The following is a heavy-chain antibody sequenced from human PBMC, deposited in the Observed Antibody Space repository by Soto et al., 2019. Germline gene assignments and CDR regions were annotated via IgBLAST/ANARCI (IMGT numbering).Heavy chain of an antibody. J-gene: IGHJ6*02. V-gene: IGHV3-48*02. Sequence: GGSLRLSCAASGFTFSSYSMNWVRQAPGKGLEWVSYISSSSSTIYYADSVKGRFTISKNNAKNSLYLQMNSLRDEDKAVYYWAREYASSGETSMDVWGQGTTVTVSS. CDR3: AREYASSGETSMDV. CDR1: GFTFSSYS. CDR2: ISSSSSTI. D-gene: IGHD1-26*01.